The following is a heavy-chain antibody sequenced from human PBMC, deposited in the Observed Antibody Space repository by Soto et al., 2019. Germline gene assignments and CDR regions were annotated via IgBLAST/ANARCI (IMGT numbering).Heavy chain of an antibody. CDR1: GGSISSGGYS. CDR2: IYHSGST. D-gene: IGHD6-19*01. CDR3: ATAGGLGAVAADY. J-gene: IGHJ4*02. V-gene: IGHV4-30-2*01. Sequence: QLQLQESGSGLVKSSQTQSLTCAVSGGSISSGGYSWSWIRQPPGKGLEWIGYIYHSGSTYYNPSLKSRVTISVDRSKNQFSLKLSSVTAADTAVYYCATAGGLGAVAADYWGQGTLVTVSS.